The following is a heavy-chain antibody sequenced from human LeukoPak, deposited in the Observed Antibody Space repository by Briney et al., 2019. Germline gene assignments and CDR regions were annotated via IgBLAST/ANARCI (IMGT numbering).Heavy chain of an antibody. CDR2: INWNSGSI. Sequence: GGSLRLSCAASGFTFDDYAMHWVRQTPGKGLEWVSGINWNSGSIDYADSVKGRFTISRDNAKNSLYPQMNNLRAGDTALYYCARGGGIVGASNRYYYYYMDVWGKGTTVTISS. CDR3: ARGGGIVGASNRYYYYYMDV. V-gene: IGHV3-9*01. J-gene: IGHJ6*03. D-gene: IGHD1-26*01. CDR1: GFTFDDYA.